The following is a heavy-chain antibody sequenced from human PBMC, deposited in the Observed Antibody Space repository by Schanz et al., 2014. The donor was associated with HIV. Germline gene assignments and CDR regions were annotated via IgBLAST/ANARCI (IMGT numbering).Heavy chain of an antibody. CDR3: AKMARSVAANTNFDY. J-gene: IGHJ4*02. V-gene: IGHV3-23*01. Sequence: EVQLLESGGGFVQPGGSLRLSCAVSGFTISGYDMTWVRQAPGKGLEWVSGIRVSGSGTYYADSVKGRFAISRDKSKNTLYLQMNSLRVEDTAVYYCAKMARSVAANTNFDYWGQGTLVTVSS. D-gene: IGHD6-19*01. CDR1: GFTISGYD. CDR2: IRVSGSGT.